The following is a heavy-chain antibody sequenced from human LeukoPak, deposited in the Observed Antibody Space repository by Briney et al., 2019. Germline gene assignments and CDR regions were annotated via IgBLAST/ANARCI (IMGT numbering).Heavy chain of an antibody. CDR2: TSGSGGST. V-gene: IGHV3-23*01. CDR1: GFTFSSYA. D-gene: IGHD2-2*02. Sequence: GGSLRLSCAASGFTFSSYAMSWVRQAPGKGLEGVSATSGSGGSTYYADSVKGRFTISRDNSKNTLCLQMNSLGAEDRAVEYFAKKHCSSTDCHTDYWGQGTLVTVSS. CDR3: AKKHCSSTDCHTDY. J-gene: IGHJ4*02.